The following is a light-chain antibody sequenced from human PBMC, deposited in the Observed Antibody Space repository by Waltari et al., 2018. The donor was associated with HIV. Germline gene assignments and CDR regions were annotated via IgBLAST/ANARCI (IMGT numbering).Light chain of an antibody. Sequence: QSALTQPPSASGSPVQSVPISCTGTSSDIGGYNYVSWYQQHPGKAPKLIMTEVTKRPSGVPDRFSGCKSGNTASRTVSGLQAEDEAHYYCSSYAPTNNFYVLFGGGTALTVL. CDR1: SSDIGGYNY. J-gene: IGLJ2*01. CDR2: EVT. CDR3: SSYAPTNNFYVL. V-gene: IGLV2-8*01.